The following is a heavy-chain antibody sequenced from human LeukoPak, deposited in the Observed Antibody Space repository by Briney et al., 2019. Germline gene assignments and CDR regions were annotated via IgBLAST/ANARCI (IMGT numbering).Heavy chain of an antibody. CDR3: ARVGYTSGWYRN. J-gene: IGHJ4*02. CDR2: ISSDGSIK. Sequence: PGGSLRLSCTASKFTFSHYGMQWVRQAPGKGLEWVAVISSDGSIKVYADSVKGRFTLSRDNSKNTLYLQMNSLRAEDTAVYYCARVGYTSGWYRNWGQGTLVTVSS. D-gene: IGHD6-19*01. V-gene: IGHV3-30*03. CDR1: KFTFSHYG.